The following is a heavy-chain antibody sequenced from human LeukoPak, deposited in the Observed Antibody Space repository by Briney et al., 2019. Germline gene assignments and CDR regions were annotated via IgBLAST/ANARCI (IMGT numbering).Heavy chain of an antibody. CDR1: GGTFSSYA. V-gene: IGHV1-69*13. CDR3: ARSPPTYYDFWSGYAAFFDY. D-gene: IGHD3-3*01. CDR2: IIPIFGTA. J-gene: IGHJ4*02. Sequence: SVKVSCKASGGTFSSYAISWVRQAPGQGLEWMGGIIPIFGTANYAQKFQGRVTITADESTSTAYMELSSLRSEDTAVYYCARSPPTYYDFWSGYAAFFDYWGQGTLVTVSS.